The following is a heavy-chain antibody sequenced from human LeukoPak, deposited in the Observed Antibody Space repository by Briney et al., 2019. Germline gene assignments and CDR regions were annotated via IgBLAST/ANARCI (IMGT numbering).Heavy chain of an antibody. CDR3: ARNIVGATIGWFDP. CDR2: IYTSGST. Sequence: PSETLSLTCTVSGGSISSYYWSWIRQPAGKGLEWIGRIYTSGSTNYNPSLKSRVTMSVDTSKNQFSLKLSSVTAADTAVYYCARNIVGATIGWFDPWGQGTLVTVSS. V-gene: IGHV4-4*07. D-gene: IGHD1-26*01. CDR1: GGSISSYY. J-gene: IGHJ5*02.